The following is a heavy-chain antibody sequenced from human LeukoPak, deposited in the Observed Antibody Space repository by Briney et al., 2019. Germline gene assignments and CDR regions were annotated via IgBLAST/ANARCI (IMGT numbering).Heavy chain of an antibody. J-gene: IGHJ5*02. Sequence: PGGSLRLSCAASGFTFNIYWMHWVRQAPGKGLVWVSHIKSDGSSTTYADSVKGRFTISTDNAKNTLYLQMESLRAEDTATYYCARDKGYSSDTWGQGTLVTVSS. V-gene: IGHV3-74*03. D-gene: IGHD5-18*01. CDR3: ARDKGYSSDT. CDR2: IKSDGSST. CDR1: GFTFNIYW.